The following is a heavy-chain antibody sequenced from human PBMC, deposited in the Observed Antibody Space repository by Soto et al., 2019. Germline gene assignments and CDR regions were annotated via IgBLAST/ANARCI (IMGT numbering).Heavy chain of an antibody. CDR3: AREIAARL. CDR1: GFTFSSYW. D-gene: IGHD6-6*01. CDR2: IKQDGSEE. Sequence: EVQLVESGGGLVQPGGSLRLSCAASGFTFSSYWMSWFRQAPGKGLEWVAIIKQDGSEENYVDSVKGRFTISRDNAKNALYLQMNSLRVEDTAVYYCAREIAARLWGKGTTVTVSS. J-gene: IGHJ6*04. V-gene: IGHV3-7*01.